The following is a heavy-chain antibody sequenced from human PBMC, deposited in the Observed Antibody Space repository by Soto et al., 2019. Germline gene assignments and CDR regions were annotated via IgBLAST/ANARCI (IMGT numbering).Heavy chain of an antibody. CDR3: ARLAFPGYSSSWYRFDP. V-gene: IGHV5-51*01. CDR1: GYSFTSYW. J-gene: IGHJ5*02. CDR2: IYPGDSDT. Sequence: GESLKISCKGSGYSFTSYWIGWVRQMPGKGLEWMGIIYPGDSDTRYSPSFQGQVTISADKSISTAYLQWSSLKASDTAMYYCARLAFPGYSSSWYRFDPWGQGTLVTVSS. D-gene: IGHD6-13*01.